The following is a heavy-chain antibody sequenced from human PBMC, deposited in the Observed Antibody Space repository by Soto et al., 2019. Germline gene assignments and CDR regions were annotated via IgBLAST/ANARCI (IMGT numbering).Heavy chain of an antibody. D-gene: IGHD2-2*03. CDR3: AILGYDGTQALDY. Sequence: ASVKVSCKASGYTFTSYGISWVRQAPGQGLEWMGWISAYNGNTNYAQKLQGRVTMTTDTSTSTVYVELSSLKSDDTAIYYCAILGYDGTQALDYWGQGTLVTVSS. CDR2: ISAYNGNT. V-gene: IGHV1-18*01. J-gene: IGHJ4*02. CDR1: GYTFTSYG.